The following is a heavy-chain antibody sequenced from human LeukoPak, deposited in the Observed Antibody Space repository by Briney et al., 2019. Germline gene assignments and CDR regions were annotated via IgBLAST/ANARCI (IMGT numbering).Heavy chain of an antibody. Sequence: SETLSLTCTVSGGSISSGSYFWSWIRQSAGRGLEWIGRIDSSGNTNYNPSLKSRVTMSLDTSKNQFSLKLSSVTAADTAVYYCAREALPNGVWRVGWFDPWGQGTLVTVFS. CDR1: GGSISSGSYF. CDR3: AREALPNGVWRVGWFDP. V-gene: IGHV4-61*02. J-gene: IGHJ5*02. D-gene: IGHD2-8*01. CDR2: IDSSGNT.